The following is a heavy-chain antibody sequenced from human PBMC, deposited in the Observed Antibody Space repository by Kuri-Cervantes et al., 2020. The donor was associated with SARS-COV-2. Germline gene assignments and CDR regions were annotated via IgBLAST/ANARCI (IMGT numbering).Heavy chain of an antibody. J-gene: IGHJ4*02. Sequence: ASVKVSCKASGYTFTSYGISWVRQAPGQGLEWMGWVSAYNGNTNYALKLQGRVTMTTDTSTSTAYMELRSLRSDDTAVYYCARAFCSSTSCYYFDYWGQGTLVTVSS. V-gene: IGHV1-18*01. CDR3: ARAFCSSTSCYYFDY. CDR2: VSAYNGNT. CDR1: GYTFTSYG. D-gene: IGHD2-2*01.